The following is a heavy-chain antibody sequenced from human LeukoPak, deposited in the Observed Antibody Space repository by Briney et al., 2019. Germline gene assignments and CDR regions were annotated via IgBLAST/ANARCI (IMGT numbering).Heavy chain of an antibody. V-gene: IGHV4-59*08. CDR3: ARLGYSSSWYRIDY. D-gene: IGHD6-13*01. CDR2: IYYSGST. CDR1: GGSISSYY. Sequence: SETLSLTCTVSGGSISSYYWSWIRQPPGKGLEWIGYIYYSGSTNYNPSLKSRVAISVDTSKNQFSLKLSSVTAADTAVYYCARLGYSSSWYRIDYWGQGTLVTVSS. J-gene: IGHJ4*02.